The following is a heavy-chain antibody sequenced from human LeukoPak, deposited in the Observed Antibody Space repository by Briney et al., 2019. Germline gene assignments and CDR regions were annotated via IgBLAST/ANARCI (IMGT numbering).Heavy chain of an antibody. CDR3: ASNLVLLWFGELSPVLDY. Sequence: GGSLRLSCAASGFTFSPYNMNWVRQAPGKGLEWVSYISGSGDTIYYADSVKGRFTISRDNSKNTLYLQMNSLRAEDTAVYYCASNLVLLWFGELSPVLDYWGQGTLVTVSS. J-gene: IGHJ4*02. CDR1: GFTFSPYN. D-gene: IGHD3-10*01. CDR2: ISGSGDTI. V-gene: IGHV3-48*01.